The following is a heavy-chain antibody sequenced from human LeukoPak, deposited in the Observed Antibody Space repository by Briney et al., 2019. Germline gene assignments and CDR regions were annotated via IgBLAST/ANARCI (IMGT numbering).Heavy chain of an antibody. Sequence: SQTLSLTCTVSGGSISNGDYYWSWIRQPPGKGLEWIGYIYYSGSAYYNPSLQSRVTISVGTSKNQFSLKLSSVTAADTAVYYCAKYGDYPFDYWGQGTLVTVSS. D-gene: IGHD4-17*01. J-gene: IGHJ4*02. CDR2: IYYSGSA. CDR1: GGSISNGDYY. V-gene: IGHV4-30-4*01. CDR3: AKYGDYPFDY.